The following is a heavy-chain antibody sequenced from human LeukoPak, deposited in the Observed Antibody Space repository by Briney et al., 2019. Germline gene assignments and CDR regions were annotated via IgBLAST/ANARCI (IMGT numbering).Heavy chain of an antibody. D-gene: IGHD1-26*01. CDR2: VYYSGTT. CDR3: ARHISSGGTYSYFDY. CDR1: GSMYNYY. Sequence: ASETLSLTCTVSGSMYNYYFSWIRQPPGKELEWIGYVYYSGTTNYNPSLKSRVTISMDTSKNQVSLKLNSVTAADTAMYYCARHISSGGTYSYFDYWGPGTLVTVSS. J-gene: IGHJ4*02. V-gene: IGHV4-59*08.